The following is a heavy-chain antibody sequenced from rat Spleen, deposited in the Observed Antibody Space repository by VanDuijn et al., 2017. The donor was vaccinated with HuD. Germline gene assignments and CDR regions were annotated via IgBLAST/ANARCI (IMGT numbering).Heavy chain of an antibody. CDR2: ISTGGTNT. CDR1: GFTFTNYD. CDR3: TRGYVMDA. V-gene: IGHV5S13*01. Sequence: EVRLVESGGGLVQPGRSLKLSCAASGFTFTNYDMAWVRQAPTKGLELIASISTGGTNTYYRGSVKGRFTISRDNAKNTQYLQMDSLRSEDTATYYCTRGYVMDAWGQGASVTVSS. J-gene: IGHJ4*01.